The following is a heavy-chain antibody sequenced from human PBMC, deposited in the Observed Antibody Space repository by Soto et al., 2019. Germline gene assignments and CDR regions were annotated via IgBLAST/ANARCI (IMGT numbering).Heavy chain of an antibody. Sequence: GGSLRLSCAASGFTFRSYGMHWVRQAPGKGLEWVAVISYDGRNKYNADSLKGRFNNSRDNSKNTLYLQMNSLRPEDTAVYYCAKDGGDYELGYWGQGTVVTV. D-gene: IGHD4-17*01. CDR3: AKDGGDYELGY. V-gene: IGHV3-30*18. CDR1: GFTFRSYG. CDR2: ISYDGRNK. J-gene: IGHJ4*02.